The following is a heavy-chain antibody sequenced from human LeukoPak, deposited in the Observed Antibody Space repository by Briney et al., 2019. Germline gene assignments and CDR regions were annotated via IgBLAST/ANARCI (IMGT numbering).Heavy chain of an antibody. V-gene: IGHV3-7*05. CDR3: ARRVRSSGGPERDWLDP. Sequence: GGSLRLSCAASGFXFSSYWMNWVRQAPGKGLEWVANIKQDGSEKYYVDSVKGRFTISRDNAKNSLYLQMYSLRAEDTAVYYCARRVRSSGGPERDWLDPWGQGTLVTVSS. CDR1: GFXFSSYW. J-gene: IGHJ5*02. CDR2: IKQDGSEK. D-gene: IGHD3-10*01.